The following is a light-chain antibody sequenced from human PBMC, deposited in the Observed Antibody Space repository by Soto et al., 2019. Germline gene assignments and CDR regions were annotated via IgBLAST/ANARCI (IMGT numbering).Light chain of an antibody. CDR2: GAS. V-gene: IGKV3-15*01. CDR3: QHYGNSPIT. CDR1: QSVDIN. Sequence: EIVLTQSPATLSVSPGERVSLSCRASQSVDINLAWYQQKPGQAPRLLIYGASTRATDMPGRFSGRGSGTDFTLTISSLEPEDFALYYCQHYGNSPITFGQGTRLEIK. J-gene: IGKJ5*01.